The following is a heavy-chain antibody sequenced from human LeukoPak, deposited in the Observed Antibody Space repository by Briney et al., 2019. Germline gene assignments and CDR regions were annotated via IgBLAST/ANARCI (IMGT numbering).Heavy chain of an antibody. V-gene: IGHV4-34*10. J-gene: IGHJ4*02. CDR3: ARDSSGIRIWLPLDF. CDR1: GGSFSGYY. D-gene: IGHD5-18*01. Sequence: SETLSLTCAVYGGSFSGYYWVWIRQPPGKGLEWIGSLYYNGNTFYNASFKSRVTMSLDTSKNQFSLRLSSVTAADTAVYFCARDSSGIRIWLPLDFWGQGTLITVSS. CDR2: LYYNGNT.